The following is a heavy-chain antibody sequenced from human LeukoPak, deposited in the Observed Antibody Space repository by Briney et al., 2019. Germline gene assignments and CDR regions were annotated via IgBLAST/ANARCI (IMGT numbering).Heavy chain of an antibody. CDR2: IRYDGSNK. J-gene: IGHJ4*02. V-gene: IGHV3-30*02. Sequence: GSLRLSCAASGFTFSSYGMHWVRQAPGKGLEWVAFIRYDGSNKYYADSVKGRFTISRDNSKNTLYLQMNSLRAEDTAVYYCAKAGTYCSSTSCSFDYWGQGTLVTVSS. D-gene: IGHD2-2*01. CDR3: AKAGTYCSSTSCSFDY. CDR1: GFTFSSYG.